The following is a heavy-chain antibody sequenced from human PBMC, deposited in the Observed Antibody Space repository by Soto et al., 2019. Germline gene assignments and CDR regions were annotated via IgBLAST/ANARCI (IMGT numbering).Heavy chain of an antibody. CDR3: ARLVGAGSPLDY. D-gene: IGHD1-26*01. V-gene: IGHV1-18*04. CDR2: TSALYGNS. J-gene: IGHJ4*02. Sequence: QVHLVQSAAEVKKPGASVTVSCKASGYPFSSYGITWVRQAPGQGLAWMGWTSALYGNSTYSEKFQGRVTMTIDTFTTTASMYLTSLKPDDTAGYYCARLVGAGSPLDYCGQGTLVTVSS. CDR1: GYPFSSYG.